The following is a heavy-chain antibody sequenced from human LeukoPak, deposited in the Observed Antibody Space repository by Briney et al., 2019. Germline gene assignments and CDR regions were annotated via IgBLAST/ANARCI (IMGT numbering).Heavy chain of an antibody. CDR3: ARIGRSITIFGVASNWFDP. CDR2: ISAYNGNT. V-gene: IGHV1-18*01. Sequence: ASVKVSCKASGYSFTNYDISWVRQAPGQGLEWMGWISAYNGNTNYAQKFQGRVSMTTDTSTSTAYMELRSLRSDDTAVYYCARIGRSITIFGVASNWFDPWGQGTLVTVSS. D-gene: IGHD3-3*01. J-gene: IGHJ5*02. CDR1: GYSFTNYD.